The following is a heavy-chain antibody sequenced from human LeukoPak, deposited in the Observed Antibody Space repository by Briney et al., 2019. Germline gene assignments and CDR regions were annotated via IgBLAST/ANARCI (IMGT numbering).Heavy chain of an antibody. CDR3: ARATADFWSALSALPNY. Sequence: SETLSLTCAVYGGSFSGYYCTWIRQSPGKGLEWIGEVHHSRGTCYNPSLKGRVSMSLDTSEKQFSLKLTSVTDADTGVYYCARATADFWSALSALPNYWGQGTLVTVSS. CDR2: VHHSRGT. V-gene: IGHV4-34*01. D-gene: IGHD3-3*01. J-gene: IGHJ4*02. CDR1: GGSFSGYY.